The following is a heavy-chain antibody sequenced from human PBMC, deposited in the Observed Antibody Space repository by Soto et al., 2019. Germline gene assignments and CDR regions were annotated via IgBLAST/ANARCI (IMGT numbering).Heavy chain of an antibody. CDR1: GASMNNYF. V-gene: IGHV4-59*01. J-gene: IGHJ6*02. CDR2: ISSSGIP. Sequence: QVQLQESGPRLVKPSETLSLTCNVSGASMNNYFWSWIRQAPGRGLEWIGYISSSGIPTYTPSLKSRLTISVDASKNEFSLKLNSMAAADTATYYRARLFMAGAPGSYSTGLDVWGQGTTVTVSS. CDR3: ARLFMAGAPGSYSTGLDV. D-gene: IGHD2-15*01.